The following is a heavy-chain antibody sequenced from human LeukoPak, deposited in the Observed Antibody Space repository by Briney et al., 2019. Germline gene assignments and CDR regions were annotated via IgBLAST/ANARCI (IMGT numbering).Heavy chain of an antibody. CDR2: IWYDGSNK. Sequence: RQXPXXXXXGXAVIWYDGSNKYYADSVKGRFTISRDNSKNTLYLQMNSLRAEDTAVYYCARVSPYYYDSSGPHSWGQGTLVTVSS. V-gene: IGHV3-33*01. CDR3: ARVSPYYYDSSGPHS. J-gene: IGHJ5*02. D-gene: IGHD3-22*01.